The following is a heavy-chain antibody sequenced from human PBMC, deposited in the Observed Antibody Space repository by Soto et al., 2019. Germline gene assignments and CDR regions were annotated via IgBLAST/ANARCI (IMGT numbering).Heavy chain of an antibody. V-gene: IGHV4-34*01. CDR3: AANGGDYESY. D-gene: IGHD4-17*01. Sequence: SETLSLTCAVYGGSFSGYYWSWIRQPPGKGLEWIGEINHSGSTNYNPSLKSRVTISVDTSKNQFSLKLSSVTAADTAVYYCAANGGDYESYWGQGTLVTVSS. J-gene: IGHJ4*02. CDR1: GGSFSGYY. CDR2: INHSGST.